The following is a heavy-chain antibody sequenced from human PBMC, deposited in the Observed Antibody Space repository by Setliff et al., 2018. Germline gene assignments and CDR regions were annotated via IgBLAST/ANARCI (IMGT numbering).Heavy chain of an antibody. J-gene: IGHJ5*01. CDR3: AGRDYSGGDS. D-gene: IGHD4-4*01. Sequence: SSETLSLTCSVSGASISSYYWSWIRQPPGKGLEWIGYIYTSGTTNYNPSLKSRVTISADTSNNSFSLNLFSVTAADTAVYYCAGRDYSGGDSWGHGTLVTVSS. V-gene: IGHV4-4*08. CDR2: IYTSGTT. CDR1: GASISSYY.